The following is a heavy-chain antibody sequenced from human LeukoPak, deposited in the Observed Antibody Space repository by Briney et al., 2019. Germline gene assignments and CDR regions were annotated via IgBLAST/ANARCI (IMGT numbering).Heavy chain of an antibody. D-gene: IGHD2-15*01. J-gene: IGHJ6*02. CDR2: INPSGGST. Sequence: ASVKVSCKASGYTFTSYYMHWVRQAPGQGLEWMGIINPSGGSTSYAQKFQGRVTMTRDTSTSTVYMELSSLRSEDTAVYYCARDCSGGSCKSRGYYYGMDVWGQGTTATVSS. CDR3: ARDCSGGSCKSRGYYYGMDV. V-gene: IGHV1-46*01. CDR1: GYTFTSYY.